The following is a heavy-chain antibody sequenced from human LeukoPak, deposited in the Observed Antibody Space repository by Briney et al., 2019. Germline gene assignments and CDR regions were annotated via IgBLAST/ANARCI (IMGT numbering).Heavy chain of an antibody. D-gene: IGHD6-13*01. J-gene: IGHJ4*02. CDR2: ISGGGDSA. Sequence: PGGSLRLSCAASGFTFSNYAMNWVRQAPGKGLEWVSTISGGGDSAYYADSVKGRFTISRDNSRNTLYLQMNSLRAEDTAVYYCAKDLSSSWYVSDYWGQGTLVTVSS. CDR3: AKDLSSSWYVSDY. V-gene: IGHV3-23*01. CDR1: GFTFSNYA.